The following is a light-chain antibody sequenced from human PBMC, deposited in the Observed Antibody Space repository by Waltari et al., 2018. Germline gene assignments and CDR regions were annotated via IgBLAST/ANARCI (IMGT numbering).Light chain of an antibody. CDR2: ENR. CDR3: GTWDSSLSGAV. V-gene: IGLV1-51*02. CDR1: SSNIGNNY. Sequence: QSVLTQPPSVSAAPGQRVTISCSGGSSNIGNNYVSWYRQFPGTAPKLLIYENRGRPSGIPGRCSGSKAGTSATLDMTGVQAGDEADYYCGTWDSSLSGAVFGGGTHLTVL. J-gene: IGLJ7*01.